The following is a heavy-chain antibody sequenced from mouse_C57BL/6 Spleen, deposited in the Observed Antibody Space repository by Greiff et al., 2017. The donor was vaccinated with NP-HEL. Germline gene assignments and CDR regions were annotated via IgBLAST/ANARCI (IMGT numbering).Heavy chain of an antibody. J-gene: IGHJ4*01. CDR1: GYTFTSYW. Sequence: VKLQQPGAELVRPGSSVKLSCKASGYTFTSYWMHWVKQRPIQGLEWIGNIDPSDSETHYNQKFKDKATLTVDKSSSTAYMQLSSLTSEDSAVYYCASHYGSAYAMDYWGQGTSVTVSS. CDR2: IDPSDSET. CDR3: ASHYGSAYAMDY. V-gene: IGHV1-52*01. D-gene: IGHD1-1*01.